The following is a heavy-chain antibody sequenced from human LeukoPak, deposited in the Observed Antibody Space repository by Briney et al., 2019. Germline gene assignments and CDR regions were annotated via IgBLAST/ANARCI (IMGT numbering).Heavy chain of an antibody. CDR3: ARGHSSGWYSDYFDY. V-gene: IGHV3-33*01. D-gene: IGHD6-19*01. CDR2: IWYDGSNK. J-gene: IGHJ4*02. Sequence: GGSLRLSCAASGFTFSSYGMHWVRRAPGKGLEWVAVIWYDGSNKYYADSVKGRFTISRDNSKNTLYLQMNSLRAEDTAVYYCARGHSSGWYSDYFDYWGQGTLVTVSS. CDR1: GFTFSSYG.